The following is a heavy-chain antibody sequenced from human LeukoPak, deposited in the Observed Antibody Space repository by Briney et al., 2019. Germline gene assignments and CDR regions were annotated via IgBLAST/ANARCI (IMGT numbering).Heavy chain of an antibody. CDR3: ATKQWLAPPPDS. Sequence: SGGSLRLSCAASGFTFSKYWMLWVRQAPGTGLESVSRINTDGTVTTYADSVEGRFTVSRDNADNTMFLQMNSVRDEDTAVYYCATKQWLAPPPDSWGQGTPVAVSS. CDR2: INTDGTVT. J-gene: IGHJ4*02. D-gene: IGHD6-19*01. V-gene: IGHV3-74*01. CDR1: GFTFSKYW.